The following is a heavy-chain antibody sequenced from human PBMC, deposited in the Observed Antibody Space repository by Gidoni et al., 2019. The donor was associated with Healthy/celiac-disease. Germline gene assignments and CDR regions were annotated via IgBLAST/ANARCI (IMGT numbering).Heavy chain of an antibody. Sequence: QVQLQESGPGLVKPSQTLSLTCTVPGGSISSGSYYWSWIRQPAGKGLEWIGRIYTSGSTNYNPSHKSRVTISVDTSKNQFSLKLSSVTAADTAVYYCARARSLYYYDSSGFFDYWGQGTLVTVSS. J-gene: IGHJ4*02. D-gene: IGHD3-22*01. CDR1: GGSISSGSYY. V-gene: IGHV4-61*02. CDR3: ARARSLYYYDSSGFFDY. CDR2: IYTSGST.